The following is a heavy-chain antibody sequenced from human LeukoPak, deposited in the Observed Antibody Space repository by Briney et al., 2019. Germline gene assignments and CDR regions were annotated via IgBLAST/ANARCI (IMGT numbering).Heavy chain of an antibody. V-gene: IGHV3-7*01. CDR2: IKQDGSEK. J-gene: IGHJ6*03. D-gene: IGHD2-2*01. CDR3: AREERLGYCSSTSCYFHYYYYMDV. CDR1: GMTFDRHG. Sequence: PGGSLRLSCEVSGMTFDRHGMHWVRQSPGKGLEWVANIKQDGSEKYYVDSVKGRFTISRDNAKNSLYLQMNSLRAEDTAVYYCAREERLGYCSSTSCYFHYYYYMDVWGKGTTVTVSS.